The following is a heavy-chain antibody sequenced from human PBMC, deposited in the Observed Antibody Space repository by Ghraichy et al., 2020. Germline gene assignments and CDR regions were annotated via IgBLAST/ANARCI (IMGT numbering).Heavy chain of an antibody. J-gene: IGHJ4*02. CDR1: GGSFSGYY. D-gene: IGHD3-16*01. CDR3: ARGVPLRESQPGRSYYFDY. Sequence: SETLSLTCAVYGGSFSGYYWSWIRQPPGKGLEWIGEINHSGSTNYNPSLKSRVTISVDTSKNQFSLKLSSVTAADTAVYYCARGVPLRESQPGRSYYFDYWGQGTLVTVSS. CDR2: INHSGST. V-gene: IGHV4-34*01.